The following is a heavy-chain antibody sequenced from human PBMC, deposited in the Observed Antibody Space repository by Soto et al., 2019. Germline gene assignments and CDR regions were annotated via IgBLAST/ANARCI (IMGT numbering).Heavy chain of an antibody. J-gene: IGHJ6*02. CDR3: AKDKGVAALGRMDV. CDR1: GFPFSSYA. D-gene: IGHD6-13*01. V-gene: IGHV3-23*01. Sequence: GGSLRLSCAASGFPFSSYAMSWVRQTPEKGLEWVAGISGGGNDRYYADFVQGRFTFSRDNSRNILYLQMNSLRADDTAMYFCAKDKGVAALGRMDVWGQGTTVTVSS. CDR2: ISGGGNDR.